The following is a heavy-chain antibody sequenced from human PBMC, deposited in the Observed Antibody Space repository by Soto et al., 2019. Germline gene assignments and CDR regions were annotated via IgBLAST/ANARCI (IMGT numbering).Heavy chain of an antibody. Sequence: LRLSCAASGFTFSSYAMHWVRQAPGKGLEWVAVISYDGSNKYYADSVKGRFTISRDNSKNTLYLQMNSLRAEDTAVYYCARDADCSSTSCYTTSLDYWGQGTLVTVSS. J-gene: IGHJ4*02. V-gene: IGHV3-30-3*01. CDR2: ISYDGSNK. CDR1: GFTFSSYA. CDR3: ARDADCSSTSCYTTSLDY. D-gene: IGHD2-2*02.